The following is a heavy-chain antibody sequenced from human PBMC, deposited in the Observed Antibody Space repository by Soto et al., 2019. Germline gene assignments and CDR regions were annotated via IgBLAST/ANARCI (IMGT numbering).Heavy chain of an antibody. J-gene: IGHJ6*03. CDR2: ISYDGSNK. Sequence: GGSLRLSCAASGFTFSSYGMHWVRQAPGKGLEWVAVISYDGSNKYYADSVKGRFTISRDNSKNTLYLQMNSLRAEDTAVYYCAKDRRFKAAENYYYYYMDVWGKGTTVTVSS. D-gene: IGHD6-13*01. CDR3: AKDRRFKAAENYYYYYMDV. V-gene: IGHV3-30*18. CDR1: GFTFSSYG.